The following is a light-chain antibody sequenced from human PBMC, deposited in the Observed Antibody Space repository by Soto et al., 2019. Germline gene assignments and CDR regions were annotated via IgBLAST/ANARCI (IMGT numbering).Light chain of an antibody. CDR2: DAS. J-gene: IGKJ5*01. Sequence: IQMTQSPSSLSASVGDRVTITCQASQDISKNLNWYQQKPGKAPKLLIYDASSLQTGVPSRFRGSGSATHFTITLRCLQPEDIATYYCQQYDNLLPITFGQGTRLQIK. CDR1: QDISKN. V-gene: IGKV1-33*01. CDR3: QQYDNLLPIT.